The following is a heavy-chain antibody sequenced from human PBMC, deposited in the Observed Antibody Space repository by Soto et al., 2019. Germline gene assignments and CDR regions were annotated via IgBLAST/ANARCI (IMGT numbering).Heavy chain of an antibody. J-gene: IGHJ4*02. CDR3: ARLYRYCSGGSCYSPGDY. CDR1: GGSISSSSYY. CDR2: IYYSGST. V-gene: IGHV4-39*01. Sequence: SETLSLTCTVSGGSISSSSYYWGWIRQPPGKGLEWIGSIYYSGSTYYNPSLKSRVTISVDTSKNQFSLKLSSVTAADTAVYYCARLYRYCSGGSCYSPGDYWGQGTLVTVSS. D-gene: IGHD2-15*01.